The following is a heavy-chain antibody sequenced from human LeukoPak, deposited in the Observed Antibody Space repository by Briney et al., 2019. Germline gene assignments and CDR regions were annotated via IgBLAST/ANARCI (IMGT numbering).Heavy chain of an antibody. CDR2: IRYDGSNK. CDR3: AKEGVTIFGVVIMDYYYYYYMDV. CDR1: GFTFSSYG. D-gene: IGHD3-3*01. J-gene: IGHJ6*03. Sequence: GSLRLSCAASGFTFSSYGMHWVRQAPGKGLEWVAFIRYDGSNKYYADSVKGRFTISRDNSKNTLYLQMNSLRAEDTAVYYCAKEGVTIFGVVIMDYYYYYYMDVWGKGTTVTVSS. V-gene: IGHV3-30*02.